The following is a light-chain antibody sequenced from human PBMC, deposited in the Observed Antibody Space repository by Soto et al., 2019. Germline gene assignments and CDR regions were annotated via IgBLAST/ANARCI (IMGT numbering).Light chain of an antibody. Sequence: QSALTQPASVSGSPGQSITISCTGSSSDVGGYNYVSWYQQHPGKAPKLLIHDVSKRPSGVSNRFSGSKSGNTATLTISGLKGEDEADYYGSSYISSRNRDQVIFGGGTKLTVL. CDR1: SSDVGGYNY. CDR2: DVS. V-gene: IGLV2-14*01. J-gene: IGLJ2*01. CDR3: SSYISSRNRDQVI.